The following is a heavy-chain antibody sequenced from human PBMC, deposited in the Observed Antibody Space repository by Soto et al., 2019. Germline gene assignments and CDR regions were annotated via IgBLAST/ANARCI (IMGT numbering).Heavy chain of an antibody. D-gene: IGHD2-2*02. Sequence: EVQLLESGGGLVQPGGSLTVSCAASGFTFSSSAMNWVRQAPGKGLEWVSVISGSGGSTYYADSVEGRFTISRDNSKNTLYLQMTSLRAEDTAVYYCAKGEHCSSTSCYNAFDIWGQGTMVTVSS. J-gene: IGHJ3*02. CDR2: ISGSGGST. CDR3: AKGEHCSSTSCYNAFDI. CDR1: GFTFSSSA. V-gene: IGHV3-23*01.